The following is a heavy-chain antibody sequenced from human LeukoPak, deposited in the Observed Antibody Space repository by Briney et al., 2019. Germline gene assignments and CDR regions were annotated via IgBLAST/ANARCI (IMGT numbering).Heavy chain of an antibody. J-gene: IGHJ6*04. Sequence: PGGSLRLSCAASGFTVSSNYMYWVRQAPGKGLEWVSVIYSGDSTHYADSVKGRFTISRDNSKNTLYLQMNSLRAEDTAVYYCARPVVVRGLPDYYYGMDFWGKGTTVTVSS. D-gene: IGHD2-15*01. CDR2: IYSGDST. CDR3: ARPVVVRGLPDYYYGMDF. CDR1: GFTVSSNY. V-gene: IGHV3-53*01.